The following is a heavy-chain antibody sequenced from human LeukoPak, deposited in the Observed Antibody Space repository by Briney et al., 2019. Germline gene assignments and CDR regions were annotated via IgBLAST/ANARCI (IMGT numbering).Heavy chain of an antibody. CDR3: ARGYYDLLTGSLDWFDP. Sequence: ASVKVSCKASGYTFTGYYMHWVRQAPGQGLELMGWINPNSGGTNYAQKFQGRVTMTRDTSISTAYMELSRLRSDDTAVYYCARGYYDLLTGSLDWFDPWGQGTLVTVSS. J-gene: IGHJ5*02. CDR2: INPNSGGT. D-gene: IGHD3-9*01. CDR1: GYTFTGYY. V-gene: IGHV1-2*02.